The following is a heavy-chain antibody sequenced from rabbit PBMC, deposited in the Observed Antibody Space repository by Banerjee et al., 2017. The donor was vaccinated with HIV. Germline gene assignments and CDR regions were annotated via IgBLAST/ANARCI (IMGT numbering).Heavy chain of an antibody. CDR2: ILTGSSGST. Sequence: QSLEESGGDLVQPEGSLTLTCTASGFTLSRGYDMCWVRQAPGKGLEWIGCILTGSSGSTYYASWAKGRFTISKTSSTTVTLQMTSLTAADTATYFCARRSSSSNNNDFNLWGQGTLVTVS. J-gene: IGHJ4*01. D-gene: IGHD1-1*01. CDR3: ARRSSSSNNNDFNL. CDR1: GFTLSRGYD. V-gene: IGHV1S40*01.